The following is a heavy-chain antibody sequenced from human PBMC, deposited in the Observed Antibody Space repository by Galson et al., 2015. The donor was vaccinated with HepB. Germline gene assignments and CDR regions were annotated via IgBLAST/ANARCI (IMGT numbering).Heavy chain of an antibody. J-gene: IGHJ6*02. CDR3: ARDWEAGRYYGSGSGGGYYYYGMDV. Sequence: ETLSLTCTVSGGSISSYYWSWIRQPPGKGLEWIGYIYYSGSTNYNPSLKSRVTISVDTSKNQFSLKLSSVTAADTAVYYCARDWEAGRYYGSGSGGGYYYYGMDVWGQGTTVTVSS. CDR2: IYYSGST. CDR1: GGSISSYY. V-gene: IGHV4-59*01. D-gene: IGHD3-10*01.